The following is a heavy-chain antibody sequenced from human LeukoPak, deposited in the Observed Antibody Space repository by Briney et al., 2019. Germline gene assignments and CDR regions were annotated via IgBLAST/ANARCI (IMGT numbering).Heavy chain of an antibody. J-gene: IGHJ4*02. CDR3: ARTPPGYYYGSGSYDY. CDR1: GYTFTSYY. CDR2: INPSGGST. Sequence: ASVKVSCKASGYTFTSYYMHWVRQAPGQGLEWMGIINPSGGSTSYTQKFQGRVTMTRDTSTSTVYMELSSLRSEDTAVYYCARTPPGYYYGSGSYDYWGQGTLVTASS. V-gene: IGHV1-46*01. D-gene: IGHD3-10*01.